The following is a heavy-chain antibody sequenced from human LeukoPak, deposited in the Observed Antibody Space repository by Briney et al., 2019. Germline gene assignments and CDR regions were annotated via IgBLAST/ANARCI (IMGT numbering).Heavy chain of an antibody. J-gene: IGHJ5*02. V-gene: IGHV5-51*01. CDR3: ARHVTTTATSWFDP. D-gene: IGHD1-1*01. Sequence: GASLKISCKGSGYSFTSYWIGWVRQMPGKGLEWMGIIYPGDSNTRYSPSFQGQVTISADKSISTAYLQWSSLKASDTAMYYCARHVTTTATSWFDPWGQGTLVTVSS. CDR2: IYPGDSNT. CDR1: GYSFTSYW.